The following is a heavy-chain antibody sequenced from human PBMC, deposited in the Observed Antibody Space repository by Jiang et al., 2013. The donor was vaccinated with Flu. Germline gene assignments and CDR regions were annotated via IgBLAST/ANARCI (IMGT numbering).Heavy chain of an antibody. CDR3: ARGDGEVTMVRGVISDY. D-gene: IGHD3-10*01. CDR1: GFTFSSYW. Sequence: CAASGFTFSSYWMSWVRQAPGKGLEWVANIKQDGSEKYYVDSVKGRFTISRDNAKNSLYLQMNSLRAEDTAVYYCARGDGEVTMVRGVISDYWGQGTLVTVSS. CDR2: IKQDGSEK. J-gene: IGHJ4*02. V-gene: IGHV3-7*03.